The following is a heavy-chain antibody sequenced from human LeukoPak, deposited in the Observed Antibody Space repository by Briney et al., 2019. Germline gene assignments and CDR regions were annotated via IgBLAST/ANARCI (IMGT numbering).Heavy chain of an antibody. CDR3: AKSLLTTASGTGRAFDI. V-gene: IGHV1-2*02. CDR2: INPNSGGT. D-gene: IGHD1-26*01. CDR1: GYTFTGYY. Sequence: ASVKVSCKASGYTFTGYYMHWVRQAPGQGLEWMGWINPNSGGTNYAQKFQGRVTMTRDTSISTAYMELSRLRSDDTAEYYCAKSLLTTASGTGRAFDIWGQGTMVTVSS. J-gene: IGHJ3*02.